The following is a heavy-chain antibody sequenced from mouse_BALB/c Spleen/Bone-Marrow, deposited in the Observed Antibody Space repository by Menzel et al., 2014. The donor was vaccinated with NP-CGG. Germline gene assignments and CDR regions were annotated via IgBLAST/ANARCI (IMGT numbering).Heavy chain of an antibody. CDR1: GFNIKDTY. CDR3: AKYGGLRYAMDY. J-gene: IGHJ4*01. Sequence: VQLQQSGAELVKPGASVKLSCTASGFNIKDTYMHWVKQRPEQGLEWIGRIDSANGNTKYDPKFQGKATITADTSSNTAYLQLSSLTSEDTAVYYCAKYGGLRYAMDYWGQGTSVTVSS. CDR2: IDSANGNT. D-gene: IGHD2-4*01. V-gene: IGHV14-3*02.